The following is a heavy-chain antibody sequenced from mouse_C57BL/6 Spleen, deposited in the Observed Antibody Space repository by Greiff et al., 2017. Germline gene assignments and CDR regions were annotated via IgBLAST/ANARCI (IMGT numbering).Heavy chain of an antibody. CDR1: GYSITSGYY. D-gene: IGHD2-5*01. CDR2: ISYDGSN. CDR3: ARALAYYSNPYYFDY. V-gene: IGHV3-6*01. J-gene: IGHJ2*01. Sequence: EVKLVESGPGLVKPSQSLSLTCSVTGYSITSGYYWNWIRQFPGNKLEWMGYISYDGSNNYNPSLKNRISITRDTSKNQFFLKLNSVTTEDTATYYCARALAYYSNPYYFDYWGQGTTLTVSS.